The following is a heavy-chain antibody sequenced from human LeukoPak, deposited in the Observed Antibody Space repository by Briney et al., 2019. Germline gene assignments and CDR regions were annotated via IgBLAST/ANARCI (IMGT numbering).Heavy chain of an antibody. CDR1: GGSISSYY. J-gene: IGHJ2*01. Sequence: SETLSLTCTVSGGSISSYYWNWIRQPPGKGLEWIGFIYYTGSTNYNPSLKSRVTISLNTSKNQFSLRLISVTAADTAVYYCARGYCSGGSCYYFDLWGRGTLVTVSS. V-gene: IGHV4-59*13. CDR2: IYYTGST. D-gene: IGHD2-15*01. CDR3: ARGYCSGGSCYYFDL.